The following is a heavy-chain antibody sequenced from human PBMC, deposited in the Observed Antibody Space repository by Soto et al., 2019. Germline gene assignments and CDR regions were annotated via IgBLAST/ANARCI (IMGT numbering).Heavy chain of an antibody. J-gene: IGHJ4*02. CDR1: GFTFSSYD. Sequence: GGSLRLSCAASGFTFSSYDMHWVRQATGKGLEWVSAIGTAGDTYYPGSVKGRFTISRENAKNSLYLQMNSLRAEDTAVYYCARAISSSVGYAPDEGFDYWGQGTLVTVSS. CDR2: IGTAGDT. CDR3: ARAISSSVGYAPDEGFDY. D-gene: IGHD2-8*02. V-gene: IGHV3-13*01.